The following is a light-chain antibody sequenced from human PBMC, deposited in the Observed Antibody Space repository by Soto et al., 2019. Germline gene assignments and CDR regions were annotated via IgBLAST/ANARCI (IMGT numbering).Light chain of an antibody. CDR2: HDS. J-gene: IGLJ1*01. V-gene: IGLV3-21*02. CDR3: QVWDSAVDHHNYV. CDR1: KIGSKS. Sequence: SYELTQPPSVSVAPGQTARILCGGNKIGSKSVHWYKQKPGQAPVLVVYHDSDRPSGIPERFSGSNSENTATLTISRVEAGDEADYYCQVWDSAVDHHNYVFGAGTKVTVL.